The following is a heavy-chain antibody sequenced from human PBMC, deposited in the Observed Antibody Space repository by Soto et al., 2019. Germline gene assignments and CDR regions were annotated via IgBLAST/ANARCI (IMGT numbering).Heavy chain of an antibody. CDR3: ASTPGVVLMVYALNYYYGMDV. V-gene: IGHV1-8*01. CDR2: MSPNSGNT. J-gene: IGHJ6*02. D-gene: IGHD2-8*01. CDR1: GYTFTSYD. Sequence: EASVKVSCKASGYTFTSYDINWVRQVTGQGLEWMGWMSPNSGNTGYAQKFQGRVTITADKSTSTAYMELSSLRSEDTAVYYCASTPGVVLMVYALNYYYGMDVWGQGTTVTVSS.